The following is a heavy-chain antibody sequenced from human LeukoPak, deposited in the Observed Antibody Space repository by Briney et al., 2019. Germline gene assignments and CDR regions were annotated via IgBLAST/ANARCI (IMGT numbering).Heavy chain of an antibody. CDR3: ARVISDSSSWYGYYGMDV. D-gene: IGHD6-13*01. CDR2: IYSSGSN. V-gene: IGHV4-4*07. CDR1: GGSISGHF. J-gene: IGHJ6*02. Sequence: SETLSLTCTVSGGSISGHFWRWIRQPAGKALEWIIRIYSSGSNNYNPSLKSRVTMSLDTSKNHLSLNLSSVTAADTAVYYCARVISDSSSWYGYYGMDVWGQGTTVTVSS.